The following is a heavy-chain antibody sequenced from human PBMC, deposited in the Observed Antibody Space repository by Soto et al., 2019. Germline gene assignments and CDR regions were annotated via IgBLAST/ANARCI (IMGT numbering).Heavy chain of an antibody. D-gene: IGHD1-1*01. CDR3: ARGRYGDY. CDR2: ISAHNGNT. Sequence: QVHLVQSGAEVKKPGASVKVSCKGSGSAFTTYGITWVRQAPGQGLEWMGWISAHNGNTNYAQKLQGRVTVTRDTSTSTAYMELRSLRSDDTDVYYCARGRYGDYWGQGALVTVSS. J-gene: IGHJ4*02. V-gene: IGHV1-18*01. CDR1: GSAFTTYG.